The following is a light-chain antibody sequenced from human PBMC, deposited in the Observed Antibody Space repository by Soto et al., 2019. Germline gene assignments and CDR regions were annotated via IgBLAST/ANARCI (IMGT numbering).Light chain of an antibody. CDR3: QVWDSSSDYPAV. V-gene: IGLV3-21*02. CDR2: DNS. CDR1: NIGSTS. Sequence: SYELTQPPSVSVAPGQTARITCGGNNIGSTSVHWYQQKPGQAPLLVVYDNSDRPSGIPERFSGSNSANTATLTISRVEAGDEADYSCQVWDSSSDYPAVFGGGTKVTVL. J-gene: IGLJ3*02.